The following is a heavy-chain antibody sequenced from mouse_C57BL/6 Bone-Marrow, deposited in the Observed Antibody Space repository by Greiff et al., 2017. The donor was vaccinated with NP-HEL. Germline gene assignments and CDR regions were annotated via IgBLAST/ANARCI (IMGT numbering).Heavy chain of an antibody. V-gene: IGHV1-55*01. Sequence: QVHVKQPGAELVKPGASVKMSCKASGYTFTSYWITWVKQRPGQGLEWIGDIYPGSGSTNYNEKFKSKATLTVDTSSSTAYMQLSSLTSEDSAVYYCARYGINFDYWGQGTTLTVAS. CDR2: IYPGSGST. D-gene: IGHD1-1*01. CDR1: GYTFTSYW. J-gene: IGHJ2*01. CDR3: ARYGINFDY.